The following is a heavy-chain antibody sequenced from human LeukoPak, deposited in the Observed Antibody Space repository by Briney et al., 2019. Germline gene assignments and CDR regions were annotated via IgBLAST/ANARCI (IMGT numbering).Heavy chain of an antibody. Sequence: GALRLPCAAPGFNFSSFAMTWGRPAPGKGLGWGSTISGSDGNTYYADSVKGRFTISRDNSKNTLYLQMNSLRAEDTAIYFCAKDQTNTAMVSNYWGQGTLVTVSS. CDR3: AKDQTNTAMVSNY. CDR1: GFNFSSFA. V-gene: IGHV3-23*01. J-gene: IGHJ4*02. D-gene: IGHD5-18*01. CDR2: ISGSDGNT.